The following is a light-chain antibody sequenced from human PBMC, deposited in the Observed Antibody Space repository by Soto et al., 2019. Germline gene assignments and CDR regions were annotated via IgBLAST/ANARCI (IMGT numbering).Light chain of an antibody. CDR3: RSYAGSYTWV. CDR1: SSDVGSRNL. J-gene: IGLJ3*02. Sequence: QSALTQPASVSGSPGQSITISCTGTSSDVGSRNLVSWYQQHPGKAPKLIIYAVTKWPSGVSNRFSGSKSGNTASLTILGLQAEDAAHYYCRSYAGSYTWVFGGGTKLTVL. V-gene: IGLV2-23*02. CDR2: AVT.